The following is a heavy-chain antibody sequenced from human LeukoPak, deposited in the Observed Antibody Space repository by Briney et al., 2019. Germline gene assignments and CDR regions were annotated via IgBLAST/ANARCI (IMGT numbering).Heavy chain of an antibody. CDR2: LSSGGDT. J-gene: IGHJ4*02. Sequence: SETLSLTCAVSGASIRSGNYHWGWIRQPPGKGLEWIGSLSSGGDTFYSASLKSRVTISADTSENQFFLNLRSVTAADTAVYYCSRVSSRRFDYWGQGNLVTVSS. V-gene: IGHV4-39*01. CDR3: SRVSSRRFDY. CDR1: GASIRSGNYH.